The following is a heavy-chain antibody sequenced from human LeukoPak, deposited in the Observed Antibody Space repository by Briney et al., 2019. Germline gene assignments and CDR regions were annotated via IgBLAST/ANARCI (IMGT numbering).Heavy chain of an antibody. CDR2: IYPGDSDT. CDR1: GYSFTSYW. D-gene: IGHD5-18*01. J-gene: IGHJ3*02. V-gene: IGHV5-51*01. CDR3: ARHGGRGGESTATPNDAFDI. Sequence: GESLKISCKGSGYSFTSYWIGWVRQMPGKGLEWMGIIYPGDSDTRYSPSFQGQVTISADKSISTAYLQWSSLKASDTAMYYCARHGGRGGESTATPNDAFDIWGQGTMVTVSS.